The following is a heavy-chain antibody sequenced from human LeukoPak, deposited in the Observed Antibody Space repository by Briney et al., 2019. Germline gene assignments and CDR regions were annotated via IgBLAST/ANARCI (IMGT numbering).Heavy chain of an antibody. Sequence: GGSLRLSCAASGFTFSSYAMSWVRQAPGKGLEWVSAINGSNGNTYYADSVKGRFTISRDNSMNMLYLQINSLRAEDTAQYYCAKDLYGAFDVWGQGRQVTVSS. V-gene: IGHV3-23*01. CDR2: INGSNGNT. CDR1: GFTFSSYA. D-gene: IGHD3-10*01. J-gene: IGHJ3*01. CDR3: AKDLYGAFDV.